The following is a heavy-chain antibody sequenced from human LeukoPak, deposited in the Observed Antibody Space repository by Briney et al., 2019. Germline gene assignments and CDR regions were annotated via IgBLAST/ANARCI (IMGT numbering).Heavy chain of an antibody. J-gene: IGHJ6*03. D-gene: IGHD3-9*01. CDR1: GGTFSSYT. CDR3: ARAPKRGMLTDWYYYMDV. CDR2: IIPILGIA. V-gene: IGHV1-69*02. Sequence: ASVKVSCKASGGTFSSYTISWVRQAPGQGLEWMGRIIPILGIANYAQKFQGRVTITADKSTSTAYMELSSLRSEDTAVYYCARAPKRGMLTDWYYYMDVRGKGTTVTVSS.